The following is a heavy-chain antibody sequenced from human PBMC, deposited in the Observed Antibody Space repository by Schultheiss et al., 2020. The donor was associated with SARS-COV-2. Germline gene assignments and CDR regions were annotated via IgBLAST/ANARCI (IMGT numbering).Heavy chain of an antibody. D-gene: IGHD2-2*01. J-gene: IGHJ4*02. CDR3: ARDQCSTATCQGFDS. CDR2: ISSSSSYI. Sequence: GGSLRLSCAASGFTFSSYSMNWVRQAPGKGLEWVSSISSSSSYIYYADSVKGRFTISRDNSKNTVFLQMNSLTTEDTAMYFCARDQCSTATCQGFDSWGQGTLITVSS. CDR1: GFTFSSYS. V-gene: IGHV3-21*01.